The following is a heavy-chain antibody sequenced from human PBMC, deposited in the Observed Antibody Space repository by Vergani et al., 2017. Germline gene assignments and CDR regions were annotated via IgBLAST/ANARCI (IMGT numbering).Heavy chain of an antibody. V-gene: IGHV4-61*02. D-gene: IGHD2-15*01. CDR3: ARGSCLGGSCYKPLFDY. Sequence: QVQLQESGPGLVKPSQTLSLTCTVSGGSINSNNYYWSWIRQPAGKGLEWIGRIHTSGITNYNPSLKSRVTMSEDKSKNQFYLNLTSFTAADTAVYFCARGSCLGGSCYKPLFDYWGQGILVTVSS. CDR1: GGSINSNNYY. CDR2: IHTSGIT. J-gene: IGHJ4*02.